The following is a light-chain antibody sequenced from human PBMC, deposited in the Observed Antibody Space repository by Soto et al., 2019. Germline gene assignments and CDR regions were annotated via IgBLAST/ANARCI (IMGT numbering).Light chain of an antibody. J-gene: IGKJ1*01. CDR2: GSS. CDR3: QQYNSWPRT. CDR1: QSVSNS. V-gene: IGKV3-15*01. Sequence: EIVMTQSPATLSVSPGERATLSCRASQSVSNSLAWYQQKPGQAPRLLIYGSSTRATGSPARFSGSGSGTEFTLTISSLQSEDFAVYYCQQYNSWPRTFGQGTKVEIK.